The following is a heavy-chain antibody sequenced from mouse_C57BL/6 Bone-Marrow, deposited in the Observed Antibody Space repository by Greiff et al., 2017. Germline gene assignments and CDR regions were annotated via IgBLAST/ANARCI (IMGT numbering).Heavy chain of an antibody. Sequence: EVQLQESGPGLVKPSQSLSLTCSVTGYSITSGYYWNWIRQFPGNKLEWMGYISYDGSNNYNPSLNNRISTTRDTSKHQFFLKLNSLTTEDTATYYWAKITTGDARDDWGQGTSVTVSS. J-gene: IGHJ4*01. CDR3: AKITTGDARDD. D-gene: IGHD1-1*01. CDR1: GYSITSGYY. V-gene: IGHV3-6*01. CDR2: ISYDGSN.